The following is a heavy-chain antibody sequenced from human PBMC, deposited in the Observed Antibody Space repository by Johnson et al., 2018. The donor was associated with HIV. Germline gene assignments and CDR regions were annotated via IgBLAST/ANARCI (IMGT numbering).Heavy chain of an antibody. CDR2: ISYDGSNK. Sequence: QVQLVESGGGLVKPGGSLRLSCAASGFTFSSYAMHWVRQAPGKGLEWVAVISYDGSNKYYAASVKGRFTISRDNSKNTLYLQMNSLRAEDTAVYYCAKEERHAFDIWGQGTMVTVSS. CDR3: AKEERHAFDI. V-gene: IGHV3-30-3*01. J-gene: IGHJ3*02. CDR1: GFTFSSYA.